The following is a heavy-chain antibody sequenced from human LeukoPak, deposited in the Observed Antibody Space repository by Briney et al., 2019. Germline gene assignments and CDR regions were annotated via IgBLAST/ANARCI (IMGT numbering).Heavy chain of an antibody. D-gene: IGHD7-27*01. CDR1: GGSISSGSYS. CDR3: ARFSPRAMGNYLDF. Sequence: SETLSLTFAVSGGSISSGSYSWSWIRQPPGKGLEWIGYIYPRGSTYYNPYLKSRVILSLDKSANQFSLNLSSVTAADTAVYYCARFSPRAMGNYLDFWGQGTLVTVSS. V-gene: IGHV4-30-2*01. CDR2: IYPRGST. J-gene: IGHJ4*02.